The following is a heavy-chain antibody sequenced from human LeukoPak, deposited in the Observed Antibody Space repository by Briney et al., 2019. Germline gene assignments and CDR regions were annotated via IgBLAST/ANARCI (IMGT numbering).Heavy chain of an antibody. CDR3: ATDLRYSGYDLRPYYFDY. Sequence: PGGSLRLSCAASGFTFSSYAMSWVRQAPGKGLEWVSAISGSGGSTYYADSVKGRFTISRDNSKNTLYLQMNSLRAEDTAVYYCATDLRYSGYDLRPYYFDYWGQGPLVTVSS. J-gene: IGHJ4*02. CDR2: ISGSGGST. CDR1: GFTFSSYA. V-gene: IGHV3-23*01. D-gene: IGHD5-12*01.